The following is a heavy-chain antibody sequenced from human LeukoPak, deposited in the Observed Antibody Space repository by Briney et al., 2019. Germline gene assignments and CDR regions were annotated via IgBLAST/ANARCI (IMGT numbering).Heavy chain of an antibody. CDR3: ARDFGGSFGY. D-gene: IGHD1-26*01. CDR1: GFTFSSYS. J-gene: IGHJ4*02. Sequence: PGVSLRLSCAASGFTFSSYSMNWVRQAPGKGLEWVSSISSSSSYIYYADSVKGRFTISRDNAKNPLYLQMNSLRAEDTAVYYCARDFGGSFGYWGQGTLVTVSS. CDR2: ISSSSSYI. V-gene: IGHV3-21*01.